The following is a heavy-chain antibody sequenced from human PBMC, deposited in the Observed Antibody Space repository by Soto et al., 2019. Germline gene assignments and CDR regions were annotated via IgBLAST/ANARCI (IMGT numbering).Heavy chain of an antibody. J-gene: IGHJ5*02. CDR2: ISSNSAYI. CDR1: GFTFLSFT. D-gene: IGHD5-18*01. CDR3: SREASRYSRARGWFDL. Sequence: GGSLRLSCAASGFTFLSFTMNSVRQAPGKGLEWVSTISSNSAYIYYTYELRGRFTISRDNAKHSLHLQINSLRSEDTAVYYCSREASRYSRARGWFDLWAPGNMVTVCS. V-gene: IGHV3-21*01.